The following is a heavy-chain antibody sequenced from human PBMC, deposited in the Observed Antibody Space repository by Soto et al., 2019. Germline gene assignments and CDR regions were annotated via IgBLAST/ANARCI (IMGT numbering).Heavy chain of an antibody. CDR3: AAAPEGY. CDR2: IHAANGDT. CDR1: GYSFSTSHF. Sequence: ASVKVSCKASGYSFSTSHFVHWVRQAPGQRLEWMGWIHAANGDTKYSQKFQGRVTITRDTSASTAYMELSSLVSDDTAVYYCAAAPEGYWGQGTLVTVSS. V-gene: IGHV1-3*01. J-gene: IGHJ4*02.